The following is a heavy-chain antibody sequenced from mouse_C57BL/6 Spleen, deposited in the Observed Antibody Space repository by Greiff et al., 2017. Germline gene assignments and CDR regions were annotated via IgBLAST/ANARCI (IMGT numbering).Heavy chain of an antibody. CDR2: IDPENGDT. CDR3: TTRSIYYGNRYWYFDV. D-gene: IGHD2-1*01. Sequence: EVKLQESGAELVRPGASVKLSCTASGFNIKDDYMHWVKQRPEQGLEWIGWIDPENGDTEYASKFQGKATITADTSSNTAYLQLSSLTSEDTAVYYCTTRSIYYGNRYWYFDVWGTGTTVTVSS. J-gene: IGHJ1*03. CDR1: GFNIKDDY. V-gene: IGHV14-4*01.